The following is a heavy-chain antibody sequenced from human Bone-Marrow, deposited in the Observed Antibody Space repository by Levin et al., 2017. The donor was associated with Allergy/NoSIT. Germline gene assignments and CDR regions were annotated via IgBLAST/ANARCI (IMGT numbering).Heavy chain of an antibody. CDR3: ATLADHYDFWSGSLHLGEDYYMDV. CDR1: GFTFSSYS. J-gene: IGHJ6*03. D-gene: IGHD3-3*01. CDR2: ISSSSSTI. Sequence: GGSLRLSCAASGFTFSSYSMNWVRQAPGKGLEWVSYISSSSSTIYYADSVKGRFTISRDNAKNSLYLQMNSLRDEDTAVYYCATLADHYDFWSGSLHLGEDYYMDVWGKGTTVTVSS. V-gene: IGHV3-48*02.